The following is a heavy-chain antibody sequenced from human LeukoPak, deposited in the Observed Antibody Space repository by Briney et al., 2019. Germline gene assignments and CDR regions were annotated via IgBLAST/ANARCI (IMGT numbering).Heavy chain of an antibody. CDR3: ASLGYCSSTSCYTPFDY. V-gene: IGHV4-31*03. CDR2: IYYSGNT. J-gene: IGHJ4*02. D-gene: IGHD2-2*02. CDR1: GGSISSGDYY. Sequence: SETLSLTCTVSGGSISSGDYYWSWIRQHPGKGLEWIGYIYYSGNTYYNPSLKSRVTISVDTSKNQFSLKLSSVTAADTAVYYCASLGYCSSTSCYTPFDYWGQGTLVTVSS.